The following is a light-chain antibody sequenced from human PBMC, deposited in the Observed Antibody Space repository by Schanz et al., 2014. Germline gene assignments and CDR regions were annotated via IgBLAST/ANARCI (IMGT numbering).Light chain of an antibody. Sequence: QSALTQPASVSGSPGQSLTISCTGTSTDVGGYHYVSWYQHLPGKAPKLMIYDVSNRPSGVSNRFSGSKSGNTASLTISGLQAEDEADYYCSSYTNTDTLVFGGGIKLTVL. CDR1: STDVGGYHY. V-gene: IGLV2-14*03. CDR3: SSYTNTDTLV. J-gene: IGLJ2*01. CDR2: DVS.